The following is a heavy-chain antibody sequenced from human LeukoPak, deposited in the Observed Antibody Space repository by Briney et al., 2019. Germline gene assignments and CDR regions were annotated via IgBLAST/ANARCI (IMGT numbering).Heavy chain of an antibody. CDR1: GFTFSNYA. CDR2: ISVSGGST. CDR3: AKARDEGILGTTFDY. V-gene: IGHV3-23*01. J-gene: IGHJ4*02. D-gene: IGHD1-14*01. Sequence: GGSLGLSCAASGFTFSNYAMSWVRQAPGEGLEWVSVISVSGGSTYYADSVKGRFTISRDNSKSTLYLQMNSLRAEDTAVYYCAKARDEGILGTTFDYWGQGTLVTVSS.